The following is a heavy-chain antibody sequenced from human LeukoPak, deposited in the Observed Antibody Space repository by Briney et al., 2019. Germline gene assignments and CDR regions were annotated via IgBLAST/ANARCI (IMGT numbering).Heavy chain of an antibody. J-gene: IGHJ4*02. Sequence: GGSLRLSCAASGLTFSKAWMTWVRQAPGKGLEWVGRIKSKTAGGTIEYAAPVRGRFTISRDDSKNTFYVQMNSLKTEDTAVYYCTTETFWGQGTLVTVSS. CDR2: IKSKTAGGTI. V-gene: IGHV3-15*01. D-gene: IGHD3-16*01. CDR3: TTETF. CDR1: GLTFSKAW.